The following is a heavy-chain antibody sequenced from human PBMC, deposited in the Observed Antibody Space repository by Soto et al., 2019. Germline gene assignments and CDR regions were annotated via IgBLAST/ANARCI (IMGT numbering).Heavy chain of an antibody. J-gene: IGHJ4*02. CDR3: ARDGVGATVFFGYFNY. V-gene: IGHV3-33*01. Sequence: GGSLRLSCAASEIIFSGYSMHCVRQAPGNRLDRVGDIRNDGRIKISEYSVKCRFNISRDNSRNVGNLHMNSLRVDNTAVYYCARDGVGATVFFGYFNYWGEGALVTV. CDR1: EIIFSGYS. CDR2: IRNDGRIK. D-gene: IGHD1-26*01.